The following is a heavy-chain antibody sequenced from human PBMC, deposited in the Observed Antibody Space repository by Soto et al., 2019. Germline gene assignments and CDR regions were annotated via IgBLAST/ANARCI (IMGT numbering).Heavy chain of an antibody. J-gene: IGHJ4*02. D-gene: IGHD2-15*01. CDR1: SGAISSYY. V-gene: IGHV4-59*01. CDR3: ARDSLRRIGDFDY. Sequence: SETLSLTYTVFSGAISSYYWSWIRQPPGKGLEWIGYIYYSRSTNYNPSLKSRVTISVDTSKNQFSLKLSSVTAADTAVYYCARDSLRRIGDFDYWGQGTLVTVSS. CDR2: IYYSRST.